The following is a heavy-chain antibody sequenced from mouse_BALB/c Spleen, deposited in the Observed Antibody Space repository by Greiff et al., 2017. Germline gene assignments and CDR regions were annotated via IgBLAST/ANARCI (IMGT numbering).Heavy chain of an antibody. D-gene: IGHD2-14*01. V-gene: IGHV1-20*02. CDR3: ARAYRYAAMDD. Sequence: VQLQQSGPELVKPGASVKISCKASGYSFTGYFMNWVMQSHGKSLEWIGRINPYNGATFYNQKFKGKATLTVDKSSSTAHMALRSLASEDSAVYYCARAYRYAAMDDWGQGTSVTVSS. J-gene: IGHJ4*01. CDR2: INPYNGAT. CDR1: GYSFTGYF.